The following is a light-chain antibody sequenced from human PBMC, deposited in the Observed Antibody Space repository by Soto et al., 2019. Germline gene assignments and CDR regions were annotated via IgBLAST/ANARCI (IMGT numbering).Light chain of an antibody. J-gene: IGKJ1*01. CDR3: QQCGSSPRT. Sequence: DIQMTQSPSILSASVGDRFTITCRATQTINNWLAWYQQKAGKAPNLLIYGASNLHSGVPSRFSGSGSGTDFTLTISRLEPEDFAVYYCQQCGSSPRTFGQGTKVDI. CDR1: QTINNW. V-gene: IGKV1-5*01. CDR2: GAS.